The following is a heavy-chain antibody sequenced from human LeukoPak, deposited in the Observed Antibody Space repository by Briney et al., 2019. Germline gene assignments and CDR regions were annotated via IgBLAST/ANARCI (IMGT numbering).Heavy chain of an antibody. CDR2: INHSGST. CDR1: GGSFSGYY. D-gene: IGHD3-10*01. CDR3: ARFYYYVSGSPAGPIGP. J-gene: IGHJ5*02. V-gene: IGHV4-34*01. Sequence: RSSETLSLTCAVYGGSFSGYYWSWIRQPPGKGLEWIGEINHSGSTNYNPSLKSRVTISVDTSKNQFSLKLSSVTAADTAVYYCARFYYYVSGSPAGPIGPGGKGTLVTVSS.